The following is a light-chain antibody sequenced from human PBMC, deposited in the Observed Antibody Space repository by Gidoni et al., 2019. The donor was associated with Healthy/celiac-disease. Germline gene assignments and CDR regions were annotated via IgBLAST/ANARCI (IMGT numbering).Light chain of an antibody. J-gene: IGKJ5*01. V-gene: IGKV3-11*01. CDR2: DAS. Sequence: IVLTQSPATRSLSPGDRATLACRASQSVSSYLAWYQQQPGQAPRLLIYDASNRATGIPARFSGSGSGTDFTLTISSLEPEDFAVYYCQQRSNWPPITFGQGTRLEIK. CDR3: QQRSNWPPIT. CDR1: QSVSSY.